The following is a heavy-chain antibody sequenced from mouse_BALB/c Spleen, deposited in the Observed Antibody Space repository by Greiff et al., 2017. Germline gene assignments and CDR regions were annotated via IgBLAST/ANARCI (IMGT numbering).Heavy chain of an antibody. Sequence: VQLQQSGTVLARPGASVKMSCKASGYTFTSYWMHWVNQRPGQGLEWIGAIYPGNSDTSYNQKFKGKAKLTAVTSTSTAYMELSSLTNEDSAVYYCTRGAYYGSSSWFAYWGQGTLVTVSA. CDR2: IYPGNSDT. J-gene: IGHJ3*01. CDR1: GYTFTSYW. V-gene: IGHV1-5*01. D-gene: IGHD1-1*01. CDR3: TRGAYYGSSSWFAY.